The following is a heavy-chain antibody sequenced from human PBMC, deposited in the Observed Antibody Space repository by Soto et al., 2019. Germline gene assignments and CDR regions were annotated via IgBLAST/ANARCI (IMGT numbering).Heavy chain of an antibody. CDR3: ARDGDSSGYYGGYFQH. Sequence: QVQLVESGGGVVQPGRSLRLSCAASGFTFSSYAMHWVRQAPGKGLEWVAVISYDGSNKYYADSVKGRFTISRDNSKNTLYLQINSLRAEDTAVYYCARDGDSSGYYGGYFQHWGQGTLVTVSS. V-gene: IGHV3-30-3*01. D-gene: IGHD3-22*01. J-gene: IGHJ1*01. CDR1: GFTFSSYA. CDR2: ISYDGSNK.